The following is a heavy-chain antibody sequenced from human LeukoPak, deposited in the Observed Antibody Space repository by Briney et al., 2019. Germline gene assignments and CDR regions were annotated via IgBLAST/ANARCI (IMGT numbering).Heavy chain of an antibody. Sequence: PGGSLRLSCAASGFSFSNYAMTWVRQAPGKGLEWVSSIRGRGDGTSYADSVKGRFTMSRDNSKNTLYLQMNSPRAEDTAIYYCGRDPNGDYVGAFEFWGQGALVTVS. CDR3: GRDPNGDYVGAFEF. D-gene: IGHD4-17*01. CDR2: IRGRGDGT. V-gene: IGHV3-23*01. CDR1: GFSFSNYA. J-gene: IGHJ3*01.